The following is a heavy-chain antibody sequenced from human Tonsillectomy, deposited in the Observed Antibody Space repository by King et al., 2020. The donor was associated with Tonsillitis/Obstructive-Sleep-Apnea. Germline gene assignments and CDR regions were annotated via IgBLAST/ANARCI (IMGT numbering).Heavy chain of an antibody. CDR3: AKGGGRGVVVPNWFDP. V-gene: IGHV3-9*01. CDR2: ISWNSGSI. J-gene: IGHJ5*02. D-gene: IGHD2-15*01. CDR1: RFTFDNYA. Sequence: QLVQSGGGLVQPGRSLRLSCAASRFTFDNYAMHWVRQAPGKGLEWVSGISWNSGSIGYADSVKGRFTISRDNAKNSLYLQMNSLRAEDTALYYCAKGGGRGVVVPNWFDPWGQGTLVTVSS.